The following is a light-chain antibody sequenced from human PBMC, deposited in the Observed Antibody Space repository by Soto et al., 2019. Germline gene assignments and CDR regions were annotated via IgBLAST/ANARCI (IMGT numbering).Light chain of an antibody. CDR3: QQYDYLRT. CDR2: TAS. V-gene: IGKV1-39*01. CDR1: QSISSS. Sequence: DIQMTQSPSSLSASVGDRVTITCRASQSISSSLKWYQQKAGKAPKLLIYTASSLQSGVPSRFSGSGSGTDFTLTISSLQPEDFASYYCQQYDYLRTFGGGTKVEIK. J-gene: IGKJ4*01.